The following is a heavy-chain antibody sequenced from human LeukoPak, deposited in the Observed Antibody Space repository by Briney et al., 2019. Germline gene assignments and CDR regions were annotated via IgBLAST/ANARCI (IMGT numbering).Heavy chain of an antibody. Sequence: ASVKVSCKASGYTFTGYYMHWVRQAPGQGLEWMGWINPNSGGTNYAQKFQGRVTMTRDTSISTAYMELSRLRSDDTAVYYCARAQGWLRARGRFDYWGQGTLVTVSS. J-gene: IGHJ4*02. D-gene: IGHD5-12*01. CDR1: GYTFTGYY. CDR2: INPNSGGT. V-gene: IGHV1-2*02. CDR3: ARAQGWLRARGRFDY.